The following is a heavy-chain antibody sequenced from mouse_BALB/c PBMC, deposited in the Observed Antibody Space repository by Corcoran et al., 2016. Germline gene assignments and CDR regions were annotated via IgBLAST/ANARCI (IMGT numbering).Heavy chain of an antibody. J-gene: IGHJ4*01. CDR1: GYTFTNYG. Sequence: QIQLVQSGPELKKPGETVKISCKASGYTFTNYGMNWVKQAPGKGLKWMGWINTYTGEPTYADDFKGRFAFSLETSASTAYLQINNLKNEDTATYFCARGYYYAMDYWGQGTSVTVSS. V-gene: IGHV9-3-1*01. CDR2: INTYTGEP. CDR3: ARGYYYAMDY.